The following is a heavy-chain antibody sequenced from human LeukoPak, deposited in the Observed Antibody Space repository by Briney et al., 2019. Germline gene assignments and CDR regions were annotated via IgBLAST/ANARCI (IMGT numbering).Heavy chain of an antibody. CDR2: IYHSGST. Sequence: SETLSLTCTVSGGSISSGGYYWSWIRQPPGKGLEWIGYIYHSGSTYYNPSLKSRVTISVDTSKNQFFLKLSSVTAADTAVYYCARPQDFSSDTAMVRDAFDIWGQGTMVTVSS. CDR1: GGSISSGGYY. CDR3: ARPQDFSSDTAMVRDAFDI. D-gene: IGHD5-18*01. V-gene: IGHV4-30-2*02. J-gene: IGHJ3*02.